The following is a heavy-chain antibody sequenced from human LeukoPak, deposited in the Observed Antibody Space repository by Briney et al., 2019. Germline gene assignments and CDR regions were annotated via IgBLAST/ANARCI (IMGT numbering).Heavy chain of an antibody. V-gene: IGHV3-23*01. CDR3: ARYSSSWYGSYFDY. D-gene: IGHD6-13*01. Sequence: GGSLRLSCAASGFTFSSYAMSWVRQAPGKGLEWVSAISGSGGSTYYADSVKGRFTISRDNSKNTLYLQMNSLRAEDTAVYYCARYSSSWYGSYFDYWGQGTLVTVSS. J-gene: IGHJ4*02. CDR1: GFTFSSYA. CDR2: ISGSGGST.